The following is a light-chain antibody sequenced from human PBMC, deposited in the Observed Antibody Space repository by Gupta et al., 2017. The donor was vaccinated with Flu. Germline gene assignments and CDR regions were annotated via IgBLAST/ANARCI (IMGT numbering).Light chain of an antibody. CDR2: EDN. Sequence: FLLTQPHSVSESPGKTVTISCTRSSGSIASNYVQWYQQRPASSPTTVIYEDNQRPSGVPDRFSGSIDSSSNSASLTISGLKTEDEADYYCQSYDSSNHEVFGGGTKLTVL. V-gene: IGLV6-57*01. CDR1: SGSIASNY. CDR3: QSYDSSNHEV. J-gene: IGLJ3*02.